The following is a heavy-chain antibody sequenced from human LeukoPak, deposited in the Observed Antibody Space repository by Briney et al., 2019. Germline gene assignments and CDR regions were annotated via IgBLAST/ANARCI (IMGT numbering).Heavy chain of an antibody. CDR2: ISGSGGST. J-gene: IGHJ4*02. V-gene: IGHV3-23*01. CDR3: AKGKEWGYYDSSGYYPFDY. D-gene: IGHD3-22*01. Sequence: PGGSLRLSCAASGFTFSSYAMSWVRQAPGKGLEWVSAISGSGGSTYYADSVKGRFTISRDNSKNTLYLQMNSLRAEDTAVYYCAKGKEWGYYDSSGYYPFDYWGQGTLVTVSS. CDR1: GFTFSSYA.